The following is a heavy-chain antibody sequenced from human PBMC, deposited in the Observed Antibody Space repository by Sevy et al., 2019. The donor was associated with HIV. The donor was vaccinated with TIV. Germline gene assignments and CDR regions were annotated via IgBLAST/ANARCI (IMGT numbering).Heavy chain of an antibody. J-gene: IGHJ4*02. CDR3: ARVLGYSACYSEDY. V-gene: IGHV4-39*01. Sequence: SETLSLTCTVSGGSISSITHYWAWIRQPPGKGLEWVGNIYHSGSTYYNPSLKSRVTISVDTSRNQFSLKLTSVTAADTAVYYCARVLGYSACYSEDYWGQGTLVTVSS. CDR2: IYHSGST. D-gene: IGHD1-26*01. CDR1: GGSISSITHY.